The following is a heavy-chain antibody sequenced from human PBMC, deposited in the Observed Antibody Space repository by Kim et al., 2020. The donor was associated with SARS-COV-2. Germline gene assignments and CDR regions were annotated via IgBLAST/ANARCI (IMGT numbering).Heavy chain of an antibody. V-gene: IGHV4-59*13. CDR3: ARAGESGWFRVISGMDV. CDR1: GGSISRYY. J-gene: IGHJ6*01. D-gene: IGHD3-10*01. Sequence: AETLSLTCTVSGGSISRYYWSWIRQPPGKGLEWIGYIYYSGSTNYNPSLKSRVTISVDTSKNQFSLKLSSVTAADTAVYYCARAGESGWFRVISGMDVWG. CDR2: IYYSGST.